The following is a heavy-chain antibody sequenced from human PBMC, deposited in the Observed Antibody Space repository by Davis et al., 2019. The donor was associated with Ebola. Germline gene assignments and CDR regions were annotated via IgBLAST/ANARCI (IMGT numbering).Heavy chain of an antibody. Sequence: SETLSLTCTVSGGSISTYYWSWIRQPPGKGLEWIGNIYYSGSTYYRSSLKSRVTMSINMSRSQFSLRLSSVTAADTAVYYCARLQRDYYDSGGYYLTAYFFDSWAQGTLVTVSS. D-gene: IGHD3-22*01. CDR1: GGSISTYY. V-gene: IGHV4-30-4*01. J-gene: IGHJ4*02. CDR2: IYYSGST. CDR3: ARLQRDYYDSGGYYLTAYFFDS.